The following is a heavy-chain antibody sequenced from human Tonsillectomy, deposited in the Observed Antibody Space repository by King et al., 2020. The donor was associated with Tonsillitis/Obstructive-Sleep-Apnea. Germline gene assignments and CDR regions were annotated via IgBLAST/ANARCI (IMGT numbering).Heavy chain of an antibody. Sequence: VQLVESGGGLLQPGGSLRLSCAASGFTFSSYSMNWFRQAPGKGLEWVSAISSSSSAIYYADSVKGRFTISRDNAKNSLYLQMNSLRDEDTAVYYCTRDPTTISAPHYYFDYWGQGTLVTVSS. J-gene: IGHJ4*02. CDR3: TRDPTTISAPHYYFDY. V-gene: IGHV3-48*02. D-gene: IGHD4/OR15-4a*01. CDR1: GFTFSSYS. CDR2: ISSSSSAI.